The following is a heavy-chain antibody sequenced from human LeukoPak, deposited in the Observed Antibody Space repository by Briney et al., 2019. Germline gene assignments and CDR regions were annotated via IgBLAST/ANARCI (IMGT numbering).Heavy chain of an antibody. D-gene: IGHD3-22*01. Sequence: GGSLRLSCAASGFTFNIYAMNWVRQAPGKGLEWVSAMSGSGGSTYYADSVKGRFTISRDNSKNTLYLQVNSLRAGDTALYYCAKTSEPYYNIGKALDFWGQGTLVTVSS. CDR2: MSGSGGST. CDR3: AKTSEPYYNIGKALDF. J-gene: IGHJ4*02. CDR1: GFTFNIYA. V-gene: IGHV3-23*01.